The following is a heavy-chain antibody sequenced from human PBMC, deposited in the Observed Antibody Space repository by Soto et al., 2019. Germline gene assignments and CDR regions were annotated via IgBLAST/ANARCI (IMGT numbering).Heavy chain of an antibody. V-gene: IGHV3-33*01. CDR2: IWYDGSNK. CDR3: ARTYYYGSGSYYGFDY. J-gene: IGHJ4*02. D-gene: IGHD3-10*01. CDR1: GFTFSRYG. Sequence: QVQLVESGGGVVQPGRSLRLSCAASGFTFSRYGMHWVRQAPGKGLEWVAVIWYDGSNKYYADSVKGRFTISRDNSKNTLYLQMNSLRAEDTAVYYCARTYYYGSGSYYGFDYWGQGTLVTVSS.